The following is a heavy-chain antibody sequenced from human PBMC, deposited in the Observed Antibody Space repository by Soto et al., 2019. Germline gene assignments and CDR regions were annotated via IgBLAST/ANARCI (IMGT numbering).Heavy chain of an antibody. J-gene: IGHJ3*02. D-gene: IGHD3-16*02. V-gene: IGHV1-46*03. Sequence: QVQLVQSGAEVKKPGASVKVSCKASGYTFTSYYMHWVRQAPGQGLAWMGIINPSGGSTSYAQKLQGRVTMTMDTSTSTVYMELSSLRSEDTAVYYCARGPPYRLSAFEIWGQGTMVTVS. CDR3: ARGPPYRLSAFEI. CDR2: INPSGGST. CDR1: GYTFTSYY.